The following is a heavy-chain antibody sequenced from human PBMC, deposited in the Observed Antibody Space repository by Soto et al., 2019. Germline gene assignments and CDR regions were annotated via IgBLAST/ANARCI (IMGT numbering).Heavy chain of an antibody. J-gene: IGHJ4*02. D-gene: IGHD4-17*01. Sequence: QVQLQESGPGLVKTSETLSLTCTVSGSPMNRYYWSWIRQPPGKGLEWIGYIFNSETSNYNPSLNSRVAMSVDRSKNQFSLKVTSLTAADTAVYYCARVYGTDYGFDYWGQGIPVTVSS. V-gene: IGHV4-59*01. CDR1: GSPMNRYY. CDR2: IFNSETS. CDR3: ARVYGTDYGFDY.